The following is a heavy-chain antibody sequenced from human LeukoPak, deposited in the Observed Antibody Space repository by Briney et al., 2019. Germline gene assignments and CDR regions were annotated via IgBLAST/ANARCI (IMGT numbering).Heavy chain of an antibody. CDR2: IYTSGST. CDR1: DDSIRNFF. Sequence: PSETLSLTCSVSDDSIRNFFWSWIRQPAGKGLEWIGRIYTSGSTDYNPSLRSRVTISVDTSKNQFSLKLSSVTAADTAVYYCARHPLDPGYCSSTSCYGAHFDYWGQGTLVTVSS. CDR3: ARHPLDPGYCSSTSCYGAHFDY. J-gene: IGHJ4*02. D-gene: IGHD2-2*03. V-gene: IGHV4-4*07.